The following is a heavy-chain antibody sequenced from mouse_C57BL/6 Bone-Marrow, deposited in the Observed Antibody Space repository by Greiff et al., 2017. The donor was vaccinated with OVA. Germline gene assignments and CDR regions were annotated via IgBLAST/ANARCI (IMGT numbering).Heavy chain of an antibody. J-gene: IGHJ4*01. CDR2: IRNKANGYTT. Sequence: EVMLVESGGGLVQPGGSLSLSCAASGFTFTAYYMSWVRQPPGKALEWLGFIRNKANGYTTEYSASVKGRFTISRDNSQSILYLQMNALRAEDSATYYCARGQLRLRMDYWGQGTSVTVSS. CDR3: ARGQLRLRMDY. CDR1: GFTFTAYY. V-gene: IGHV7-3*01. D-gene: IGHD3-2*02.